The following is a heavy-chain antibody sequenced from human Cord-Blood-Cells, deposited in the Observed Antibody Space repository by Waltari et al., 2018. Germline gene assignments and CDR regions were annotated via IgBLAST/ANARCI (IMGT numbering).Heavy chain of an antibody. J-gene: IGHJ6*03. CDR3: ARVMGSSWYGRYYYYYMDV. D-gene: IGHD6-13*01. Sequence: QVQLQESGPGLVKPSETLSLTCTVSGGSISSYYWSWIRQPAGKGLAWIGRIYTSGRTNYNPALKSRVTMSVDTSKSQFSLKLSSVTAADTAVYYCARVMGSSWYGRYYYYYMDVWGKGTTVTVSS. CDR2: IYTSGRT. CDR1: GGSISSYY. V-gene: IGHV4-4*07.